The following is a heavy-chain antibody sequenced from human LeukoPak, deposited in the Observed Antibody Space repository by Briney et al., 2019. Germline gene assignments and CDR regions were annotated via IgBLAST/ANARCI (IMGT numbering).Heavy chain of an antibody. Sequence: SETLSLTCTVSGGSISSYYWSWIRQPPGKGLEWIGYIYYSGSTNYNPSLKGRVTISVDTSKNQFSLKLSSVTAADTAVYYCARQNADYYDSSGYYYSDAFDIWGQGTMVTVSS. J-gene: IGHJ3*02. CDR2: IYYSGST. CDR3: ARQNADYYDSSGYYYSDAFDI. CDR1: GGSISSYY. V-gene: IGHV4-59*08. D-gene: IGHD3-22*01.